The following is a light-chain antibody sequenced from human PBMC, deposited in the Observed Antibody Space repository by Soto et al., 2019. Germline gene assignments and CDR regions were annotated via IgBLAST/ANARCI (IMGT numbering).Light chain of an antibody. CDR1: SSDVGSYNL. CDR2: EGT. CDR3: YSYAGENLYV. Sequence: QSVGSQPASVSASPGQSITIPCTGTSSDVGSYNLVSWFQQHPGKVPKLLIYEGTKRPSGLSDRFSGSKSGTTASLTISGLQAEDEAHYYCYSYAGENLYVFGTGTKVTVL. J-gene: IGLJ1*01. V-gene: IGLV2-23*01.